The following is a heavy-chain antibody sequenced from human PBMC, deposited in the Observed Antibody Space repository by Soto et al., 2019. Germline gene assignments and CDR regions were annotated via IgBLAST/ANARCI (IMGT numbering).Heavy chain of an antibody. CDR1: GYPFTSYG. D-gene: IGHD6-13*01. CDR3: ARDQLVRDYYYYGMDV. Sequence: GSVKVSFKSSGYPFTSYGISLVRQAPGHGLEWIGWISAYNGNTNYAQKLQGRVTMTTDTSTSTAYMDLRSLRSDDTAVYYCARDQLVRDYYYYGMDVWGQGTTVTVSS. V-gene: IGHV1-18*04. CDR2: ISAYNGNT. J-gene: IGHJ6*02.